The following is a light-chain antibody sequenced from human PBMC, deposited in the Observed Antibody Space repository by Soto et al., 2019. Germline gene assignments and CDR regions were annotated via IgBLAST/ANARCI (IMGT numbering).Light chain of an antibody. V-gene: IGLV1-51*01. CDR2: DSN. Sequence: QSVLTQPPSVSAAPGQKVTISCSGSSSNIGSNSVSWYQQLPGKAPKLLIYDSNKRPSGIPDRFSGSKSGSSATLGITGLQTGDEADYYCGTWDSSLTAVFGGGTQLIVL. CDR1: SSNIGSNS. J-gene: IGLJ7*01. CDR3: GTWDSSLTAV.